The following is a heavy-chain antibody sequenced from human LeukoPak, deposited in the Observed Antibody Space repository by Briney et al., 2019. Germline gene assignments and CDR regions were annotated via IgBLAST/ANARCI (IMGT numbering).Heavy chain of an antibody. CDR2: ISSSSSYI. CDR3: AKGIPSATHFDY. CDR1: GFTFSSYS. J-gene: IGHJ4*02. D-gene: IGHD2-2*01. V-gene: IGHV3-21*04. Sequence: GGSLRLSCAASGFTFSSYSMNWVRQAPGKGLEWVSSISSSSSYIYYADSVKGRFTISRDNSKNTLYLQMNSLRAEDTAVYYCAKGIPSATHFDYWGQATPVTVSS.